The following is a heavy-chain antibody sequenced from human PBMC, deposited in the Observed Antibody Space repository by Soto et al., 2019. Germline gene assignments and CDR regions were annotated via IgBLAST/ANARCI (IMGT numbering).Heavy chain of an antibody. V-gene: IGHV3-9*03. J-gene: IGHJ4*02. CDR3: ETEAVAGYYFDY. CDR2: ISWNSGSI. CDR1: GFTFDDYA. Sequence: GGSLRLSCAASGFTFDDYAMHWVRQAPGKGLEWVSGISWNSGSIGYADSVKGRFTISRDNAKNSLYLQMNSLRAEDMALYYCETEAVAGYYFDYWGQGTLVTVSS. D-gene: IGHD6-19*01.